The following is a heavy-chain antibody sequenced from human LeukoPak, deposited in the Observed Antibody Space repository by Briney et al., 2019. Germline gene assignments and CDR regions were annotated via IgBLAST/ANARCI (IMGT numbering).Heavy chain of an antibody. CDR1: GGSISPYY. Sequence: SETLSLTCAVSGGSISPYYWSWIRQPPGKGLEWIGYIYYSGTTHYNPSLEGRGTMSVDTSKNQFSLKLSSVTAADTAVYYCATHYDVLTGYAAAAFDIWGQGTMVTVSS. CDR3: ATHYDVLTGYAAAAFDI. D-gene: IGHD3-9*01. CDR2: IYYSGTT. J-gene: IGHJ3*02. V-gene: IGHV4-59*08.